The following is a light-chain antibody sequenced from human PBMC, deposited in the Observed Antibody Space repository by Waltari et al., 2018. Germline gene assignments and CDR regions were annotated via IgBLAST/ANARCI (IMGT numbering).Light chain of an antibody. Sequence: EIVLTQSPATLSLSPGEGATLSCRASQSVSNFLAWYQQKPGQAPRLLIYEASKRATGIPARFSGSGSGTDFTLTISSLEPEDFAVYYCQQRSNWPPLTFGGGTKVEIK. J-gene: IGKJ4*01. V-gene: IGKV3-11*01. CDR2: EAS. CDR1: QSVSNF. CDR3: QQRSNWPPLT.